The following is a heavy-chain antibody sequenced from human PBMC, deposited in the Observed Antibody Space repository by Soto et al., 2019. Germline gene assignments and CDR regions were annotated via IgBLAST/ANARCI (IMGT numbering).Heavy chain of an antibody. V-gene: IGHV3-23*01. Sequence: EVQLLESAGGLVQPGGSLRLSCAASGFTFSSYAMNWVRQAPGKGLEWVSVISGSGGSPYYADAVKGRFTISRDNSKNTLYLQMNILRAEDTAVYYCAKRTVGWYFDLWGRGTMVTFPS. CDR1: GFTFSSYA. J-gene: IGHJ2*01. CDR3: AKRTVGWYFDL. D-gene: IGHD4-17*01. CDR2: ISGSGGSP.